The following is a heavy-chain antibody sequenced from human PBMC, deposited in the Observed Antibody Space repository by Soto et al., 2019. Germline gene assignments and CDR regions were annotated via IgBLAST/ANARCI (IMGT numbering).Heavy chain of an antibody. J-gene: IGHJ3*02. CDR3: ARNYGQDAFDI. Sequence: PPEPLSLTCTVSVASISSGGYYCSWIRQHPGKGLEWIGYIYYSGSTYYNPSLKSRVTISVDTSKNQFSLKLSSVTAADTAVYYCARNYGQDAFDIWGQGTMVTVSS. CDR1: VASISSGGYY. V-gene: IGHV4-31*03. D-gene: IGHD1-7*01. CDR2: IYYSGST.